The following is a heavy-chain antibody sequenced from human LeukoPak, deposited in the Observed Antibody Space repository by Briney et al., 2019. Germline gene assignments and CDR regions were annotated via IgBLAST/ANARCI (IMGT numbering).Heavy chain of an antibody. CDR3: ATDLFSVVAATRGSNAFDI. Sequence: ASVKVSCKVSGYTLTELSMHWVRQAPGKGLEWMGGFDPEDGETIYAQKFQGRVTMTEDTSTDTAYMELSSLRSEDTAVYYCATDLFSVVAATRGSNAFDIWGQGTMVTVSS. CDR1: GYTLTELS. D-gene: IGHD2-15*01. J-gene: IGHJ3*02. CDR2: FDPEDGET. V-gene: IGHV1-24*01.